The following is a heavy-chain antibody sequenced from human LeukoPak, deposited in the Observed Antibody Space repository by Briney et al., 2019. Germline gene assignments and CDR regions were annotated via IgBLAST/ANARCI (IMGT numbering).Heavy chain of an antibody. CDR1: RYSISSDYY. D-gene: IGHD3-22*01. CDR2: FYHSGST. J-gene: IGHJ3*02. Sequence: SETLSLTCAVSRYSISSDYYWGWVRQPPGKGLEWVGSFYHSGSTYYNPSLNSRVTILVDTSKNQFSLKLSSVTAADTALYYCARQGLYDSSGYYKRDAFDIWGQGTMVTVSS. CDR3: ARQGLYDSSGYYKRDAFDI. V-gene: IGHV4-38-2*01.